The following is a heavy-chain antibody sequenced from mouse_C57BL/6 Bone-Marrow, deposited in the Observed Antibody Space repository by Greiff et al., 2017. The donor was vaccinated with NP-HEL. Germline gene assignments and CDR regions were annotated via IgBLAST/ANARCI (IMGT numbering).Heavy chain of an antibody. CDR3: ARWGNYGADY. CDR2: IYPGGGYT. J-gene: IGHJ4*01. D-gene: IGHD1-1*01. CDR1: GYTFTNYW. Sequence: VQLQESGAELVRPGTSVKMSCKASGYTFTNYWIGWAKQRPGHGLEWIGDIYPGGGYTNYNEKFKGKATLTADKSSSTAYMQFSSLTSEDSAIYYCARWGNYGADYWGQGTSVTVSS. V-gene: IGHV1-63*01.